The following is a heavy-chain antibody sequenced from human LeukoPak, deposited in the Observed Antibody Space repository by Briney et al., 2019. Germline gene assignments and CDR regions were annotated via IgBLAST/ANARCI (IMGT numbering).Heavy chain of an antibody. V-gene: IGHV3-30-3*01. J-gene: IGHJ4*02. D-gene: IGHD2-15*01. CDR1: GFTFSSYA. Sequence: GRSLRLSCAASGFTFSSYAMHWVRQAPGKGLEWVAVISYDGSNKYYADSVKGRFTISRDNSKNTLYLQMNSLRAEDTAVYYCARFGGVAATGWDYWGQGALVTVSS. CDR3: ARFGGVAATGWDY. CDR2: ISYDGSNK.